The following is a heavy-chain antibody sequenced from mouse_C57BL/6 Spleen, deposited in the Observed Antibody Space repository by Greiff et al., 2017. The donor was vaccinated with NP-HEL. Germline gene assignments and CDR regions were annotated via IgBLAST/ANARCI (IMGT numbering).Heavy chain of an antibody. J-gene: IGHJ4*01. CDR1: GFTFSSYA. D-gene: IGHD2-12*01. CDR3: ARKIYYRNYYAMDD. V-gene: IGHV5-4*01. Sequence: EVQGVESGGGLVKPGGSLKLSCAASGFTFSSYAMSWVRQTPEKRLEWVATISDGGSYTYYPDNVKGRFTISRDNDKNNLYLQMSHLKSEDTAMDYCARKIYYRNYYAMDDWGQGTSVTVSS. CDR2: ISDGGSYT.